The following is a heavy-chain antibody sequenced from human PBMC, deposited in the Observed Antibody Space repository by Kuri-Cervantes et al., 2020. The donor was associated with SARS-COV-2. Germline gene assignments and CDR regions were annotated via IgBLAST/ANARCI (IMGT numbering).Heavy chain of an antibody. CDR1: GFTFSSYA. Sequence: GGSLRLSCAASGFTFSSYAMHWVRQAPGKGLEWVAVISYDGSNKYYADSVKGRFTISRDNSKNTLYLQMNSLRAEDTAVYYCAREGDIVVVHDAFDIWGQGTMVTVSS. V-gene: IGHV3-30-3*01. CDR3: AREGDIVVVHDAFDI. D-gene: IGHD2-2*01. J-gene: IGHJ3*02. CDR2: ISYDGSNK.